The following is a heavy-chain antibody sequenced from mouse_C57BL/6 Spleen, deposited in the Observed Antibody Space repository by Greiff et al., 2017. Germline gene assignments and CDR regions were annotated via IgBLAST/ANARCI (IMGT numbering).Heavy chain of an antibody. CDR1: GFSLTSSG. V-gene: IGHV2-9*01. CDR2: IWGGGST. CDR3: AKHGDYGLDV. D-gene: IGHD2-4*01. J-gene: IGHJ1*03. Sequence: QVQLQQSGPGLVAPSQSLSITCTVSGFSLTSSGVDWVRQPPGKGLAWLGVIWGGGSTNYNSALMSRLSISKDNSKRQVFLKMNSLQTDDTAMYYCAKHGDYGLDVWGTGTTVTVSS.